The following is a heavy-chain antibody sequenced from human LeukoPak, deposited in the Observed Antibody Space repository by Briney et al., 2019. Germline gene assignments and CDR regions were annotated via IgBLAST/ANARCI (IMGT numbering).Heavy chain of an antibody. J-gene: IGHJ3*02. D-gene: IGHD5-12*01. CDR2: IYYSGST. CDR3: ASGYSGYDDAFDI. CDR1: GGSVSSGSYY. Sequence: PSETLSLTCTVSGGSVSSGSYYWSWIRQPPGKGLERIGYIYYSGSTNYNPSLKSRVTISVDTSKNQFSLKLSSVTAADAAVYYCASGYSGYDDAFDIWGQGTMVTVSS. V-gene: IGHV4-61*01.